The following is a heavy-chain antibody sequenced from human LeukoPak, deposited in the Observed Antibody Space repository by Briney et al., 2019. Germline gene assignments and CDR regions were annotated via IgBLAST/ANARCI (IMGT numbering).Heavy chain of an antibody. Sequence: PGGSLRLPCAASGFTFSRHWMYWVRQAPGKGLVWVSRVKSDGSSTSYADSVKGRFTISRDNAKNTLYLQMNSLRAEDTAVYYCARGPWGSYEGAFDYWGQGTLVTVSS. D-gene: IGHD2-15*01. V-gene: IGHV3-74*01. J-gene: IGHJ4*02. CDR2: VKSDGSST. CDR3: ARGPWGSYEGAFDY. CDR1: GFTFSRHW.